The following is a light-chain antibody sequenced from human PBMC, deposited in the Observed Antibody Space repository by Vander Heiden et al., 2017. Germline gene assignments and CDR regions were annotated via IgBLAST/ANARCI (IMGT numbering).Light chain of an antibody. V-gene: IGKV1-39*01. J-gene: IGKJ2*01. Sequence: DIQMTQSPSSLSASAGDRVTITCRASQSISSYLNWYQQQPGKATKLLIYAASSLQSGVPSRFGSSGSGTDFTLTISSLQPEAFATYYCQQCDSTPYTFGQGTRLEIK. CDR2: AAS. CDR1: QSISSY. CDR3: QQCDSTPYT.